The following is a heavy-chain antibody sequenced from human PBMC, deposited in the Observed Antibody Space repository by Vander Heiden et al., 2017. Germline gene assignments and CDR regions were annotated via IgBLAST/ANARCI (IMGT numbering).Heavy chain of an antibody. J-gene: IGHJ3*02. CDR1: GFTFSNYA. CDR2: ITSDGGTT. Sequence: EEQLVESGGGLVQPGGSQRLSCAASGFTFSNYAMHWVRQAPGKGLEFVSAITSDGGTTYYANSVKGRFTISRDNSKNTLYLQMGSLRAEDMAVYYCARVLAYYYDGSGTDAFDIWGQGTMVTVSS. D-gene: IGHD3-22*01. CDR3: ARVLAYYYDGSGTDAFDI. V-gene: IGHV3-64*01.